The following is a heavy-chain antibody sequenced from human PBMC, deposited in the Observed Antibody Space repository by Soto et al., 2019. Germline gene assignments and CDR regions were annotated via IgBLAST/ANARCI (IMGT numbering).Heavy chain of an antibody. CDR2: ISGSGSST. J-gene: IGHJ4*02. D-gene: IGHD3-16*02. CDR3: AKRGGVIPSPFDY. V-gene: IGHV3-23*01. Sequence: GGSLRLTCAASGFTFSSYPLIWVRQAPRKGLEWVSAISGSGSSTYYADSVKGRFTISRDNSNNTLYLQMNSLRAEHTAVYYCAKRGGVIPSPFDYWGQGT. CDR1: GFTFSSYP.